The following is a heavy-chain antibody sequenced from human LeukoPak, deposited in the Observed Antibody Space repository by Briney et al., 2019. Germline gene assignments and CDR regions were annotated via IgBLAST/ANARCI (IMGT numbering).Heavy chain of an antibody. V-gene: IGHV3-23*01. CDR3: ARVPGSYFLGGGYYFDY. CDR2: VSASGDST. J-gene: IGHJ4*02. CDR1: GFTFSNYG. Sequence: GGSLRLSCAASGFTFSNYGMTWVRQAPGKGLEWVSTVSASGDSTYYADSVKGRFTISRDNSKNALYLQMNTLRAEDTAVYYCARVPGSYFLGGGYYFDYWGQGTLVTVSS. D-gene: IGHD1-26*01.